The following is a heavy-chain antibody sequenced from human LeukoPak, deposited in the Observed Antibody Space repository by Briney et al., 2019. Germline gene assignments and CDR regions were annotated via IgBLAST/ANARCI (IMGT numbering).Heavy chain of an antibody. Sequence: SVKVSCKASGGTFSSYAISWVRQAPGQGLEWMGGIIPIFGTANHAQKFQGRVTITADESTSTAYMELSSLRSEDTAVYYCASVLAGDGYKNAFDIWGQGTMVTVSS. V-gene: IGHV1-69*01. D-gene: IGHD5-24*01. CDR1: GGTFSSYA. J-gene: IGHJ3*02. CDR3: ASVLAGDGYKNAFDI. CDR2: IIPIFGTA.